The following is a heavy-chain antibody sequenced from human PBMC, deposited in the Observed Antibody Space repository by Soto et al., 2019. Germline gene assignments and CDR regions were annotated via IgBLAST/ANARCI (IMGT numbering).Heavy chain of an antibody. V-gene: IGHV4-30-4*01. CDR1: VGSLSSGTYD. CDR2: IYHSGSS. D-gene: IGHD4-17*01. Sequence: PSETLSLTCTFSVGSLSSGTYDWSWIRQPPGKGLEWIGYIYHSGSSQSNPSLKSRVTISIDTSKNQFSLELRSVTAADTAVYYCARDILDTTVDYYFDSWGPGRLVTVS. CDR3: ARDILDTTVDYYFDS. J-gene: IGHJ4*02.